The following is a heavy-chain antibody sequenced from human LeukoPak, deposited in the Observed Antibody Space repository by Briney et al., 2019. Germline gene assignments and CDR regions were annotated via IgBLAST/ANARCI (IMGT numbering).Heavy chain of an antibody. CDR2: IYYSGST. J-gene: IGHJ4*02. D-gene: IGHD6-19*01. CDR3: ARAKEQWLVFDY. Sequence: TSETLSLTCTVSGGSISSSSYYWSWIRQPPGKGLEWIGYIYYSGSTNYNPSLKSRVTISVDTSKNQFSLKLSSVTAADTAVYYCARAKEQWLVFDYWGQGTLVTVSS. CDR1: GGSISSSSYY. V-gene: IGHV4-61*01.